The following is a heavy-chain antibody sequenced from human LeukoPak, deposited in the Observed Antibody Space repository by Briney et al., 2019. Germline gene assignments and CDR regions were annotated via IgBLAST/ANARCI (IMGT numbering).Heavy chain of an antibody. CDR1: GGSFSGYY. V-gene: IGHV4-34*01. CDR3: ARVRGSYYRATFDP. CDR2: INHSGST. J-gene: IGHJ5*02. D-gene: IGHD1-26*01. Sequence: SETLSPTCAVYGGSFSGYYWSWIRQPPGKGLEWIGEINHSGSTNYNPSLKSRVTISVDTSKNQFSLKLSSVTAADTAVYYCARVRGSYYRATFDPWGQGTLVTVSS.